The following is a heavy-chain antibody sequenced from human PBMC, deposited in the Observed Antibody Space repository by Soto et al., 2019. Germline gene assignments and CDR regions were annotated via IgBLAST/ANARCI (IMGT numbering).Heavy chain of an antibody. J-gene: IGHJ5*02. CDR1: GGSVNGYY. Sequence: SETLSLTCAVYGGSVNGYYSNWIRQPPGKGLKWIGEINHTGGTHYNPSLKSRVTMSVDTSKNQFSLTLSSVTAADTAIYYCASRITVFGLLIPPFDPWGQGTQVTVSS. D-gene: IGHD3-3*01. V-gene: IGHV4-34*01. CDR3: ASRITVFGLLIPPFDP. CDR2: INHTGGT.